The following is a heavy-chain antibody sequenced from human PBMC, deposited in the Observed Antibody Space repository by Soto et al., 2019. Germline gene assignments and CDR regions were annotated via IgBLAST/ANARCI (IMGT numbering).Heavy chain of an antibody. CDR3: ARESSDHLVWLLRDKWFEP. J-gene: IGHJ5*02. D-gene: IGHD3-3*01. V-gene: IGHV1-69*01. CDR2: IIPIFGTA. Sequence: QVQLVQSGAEVKKPGSSVKVSCKASGVTFSSYAISWVRQAPGQGLEWMGGIIPIFGTANYAQKFQGRVTITADESTSTAYMELSSLRSEYTAVYSCARESSDHLVWLLRDKWFEPWGQGTLVTVSS. CDR1: GVTFSSYA.